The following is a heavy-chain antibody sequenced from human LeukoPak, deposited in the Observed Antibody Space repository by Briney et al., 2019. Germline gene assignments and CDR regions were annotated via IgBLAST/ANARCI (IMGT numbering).Heavy chain of an antibody. D-gene: IGHD5-18*01. CDR3: ATMRYSYGSWYYYYGMDV. J-gene: IGHJ6*02. CDR1: GYTFPSYF. Sequence: ASVKVSCKASGYTFPSYFMHWVRQAPGQGLEWMGIINPTGGSTTYAQKFQGRVTMTRDTSTSTVYMELSSLRSDDTAVYYCATMRYSYGSWYYYYGMDVWGQGTTVTVSS. CDR2: INPTGGST. V-gene: IGHV1-46*01.